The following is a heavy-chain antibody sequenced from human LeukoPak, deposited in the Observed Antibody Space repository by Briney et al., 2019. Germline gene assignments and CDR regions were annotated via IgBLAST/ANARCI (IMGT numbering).Heavy chain of an antibody. CDR3: ARASLTDLSPLDV. V-gene: IGHV3-21*01. D-gene: IGHD4/OR15-4a*01. CDR1: GFTFSSYN. Sequence: PGGSLRLSFAASGFTFSSYNMNWVRQAPGKGLEWVSSISTSSNYIYYADSVKGRFTISRDNAKNSLYLQMNSLRAEDTAVYYCARASLTDLSPLDVWGKGTTVTVSS. J-gene: IGHJ6*04. CDR2: ISTSSNYI.